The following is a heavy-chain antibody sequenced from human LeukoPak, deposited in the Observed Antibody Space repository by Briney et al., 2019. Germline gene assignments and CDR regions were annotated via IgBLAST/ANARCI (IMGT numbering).Heavy chain of an antibody. D-gene: IGHD3-22*01. CDR3: ARRRADSSGYFYGGFDP. Sequence: GESLKISCKGFGYSFTSYWITWVRLMPGEGLEWMGTIDPGDSYTNYSPSFQGHVTISVDRSITTAYLQWSSLKASDTAIYYCARRRADSSGYFYGGFDPWGQGTLVTVSS. CDR2: IDPGDSYT. CDR1: GYSFTSYW. J-gene: IGHJ5*02. V-gene: IGHV5-10-1*01.